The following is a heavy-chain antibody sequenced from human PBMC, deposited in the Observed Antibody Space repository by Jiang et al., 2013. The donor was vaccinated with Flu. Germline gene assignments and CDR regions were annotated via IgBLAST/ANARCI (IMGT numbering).Heavy chain of an antibody. CDR2: IYHSGST. CDR3: ARAAGTATPNWFDP. D-gene: IGHD2-15*01. J-gene: IGHJ5*02. V-gene: IGHV4-4*02. Sequence: GSGLVKPSETLSLTCAVSGGSISSSNWWSWVRQPPGKGLEWIGEIYHSGSTNYNPSLKSRVTISVDKSKNQFSLKLSSVTAADTAVYYCARAAGTATPNWFDPWGQGTLVTVSS. CDR1: GGSISSSNW.